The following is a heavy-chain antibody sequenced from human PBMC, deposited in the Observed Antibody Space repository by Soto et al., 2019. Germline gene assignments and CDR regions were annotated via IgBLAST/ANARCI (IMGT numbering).Heavy chain of an antibody. D-gene: IGHD5-12*01. CDR2: INPNSGVT. CDR1: GDSFNDYY. J-gene: IGHJ6*03. V-gene: IGHV1-2*04. CDR3: ARESGGATATVGYYYFYRDV. Sequence: QVQLVQSGAEVRKPGASVTVSCRSSGDSFNDYYIHWVRQAPGQGLEWMGWINPNSGVTKYAQKFQGWVSMTRDTSIRTVYMQLRRLRSDDTAVSYCARESGGATATVGYYYFYRDVWGTGTTVTVSS.